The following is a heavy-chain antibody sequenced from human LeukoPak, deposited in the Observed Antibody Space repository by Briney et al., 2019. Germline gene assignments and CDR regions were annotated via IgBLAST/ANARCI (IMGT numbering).Heavy chain of an antibody. CDR2: ISSSSSYI. V-gene: IGHV3-21*01. Sequence: GGSLRVSCAASGFTFSSYSMNWVRQAPGNGLEWVSSISSSSSYIYYADSVKGRFTISRDNAKNSLYLQMNSLGAEDTAVYYCASLIDSSGPCFHYWGQGTLVTVSS. CDR1: GFTFSSYS. CDR3: ASLIDSSGPCFHY. J-gene: IGHJ4*02. D-gene: IGHD3-22*01.